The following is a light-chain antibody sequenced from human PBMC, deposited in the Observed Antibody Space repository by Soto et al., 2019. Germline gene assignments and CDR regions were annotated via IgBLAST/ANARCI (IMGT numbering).Light chain of an antibody. Sequence: DIVMTQSPLSLPVTPGEPASISGRSSQSLLHSNGFNYLDWYLQKPGQSPQLLIYLGSTRASGVPDRFSGSGSGTDFTLKISRVEAEDVGVYYCMQALQTGWTFGQGTKVDIK. CDR3: MQALQTGWT. CDR2: LGS. J-gene: IGKJ1*01. CDR1: QSLLHSNGFNY. V-gene: IGKV2-28*01.